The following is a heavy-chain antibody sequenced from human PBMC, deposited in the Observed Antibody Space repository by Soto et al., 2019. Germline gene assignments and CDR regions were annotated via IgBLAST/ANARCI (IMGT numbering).Heavy chain of an antibody. V-gene: IGHV3-23*01. Sequence: PGGSLRLSCAASGFSISSDAMSWVRQAPGKGLEWVSGISGSGANTNYADSVEGRFAISIDNSKNTLYLQVSSLRAEDTAVYYCAKRQSGNFGPFDSWGQGTLVTVSS. D-gene: IGHD2-21*02. CDR3: AKRQSGNFGPFDS. J-gene: IGHJ4*02. CDR2: ISGSGANT. CDR1: GFSISSDA.